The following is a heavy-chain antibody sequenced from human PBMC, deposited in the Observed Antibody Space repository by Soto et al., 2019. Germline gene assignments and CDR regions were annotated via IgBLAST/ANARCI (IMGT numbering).Heavy chain of an antibody. J-gene: IGHJ6*02. CDR3: ARDNGKYYDFWSGYFHYGMDV. CDR2: IYSGGST. Sequence: GGSLSLSCAASGFTVSSNYMSWVRPAPGKGLEWVSVIYSGGSTYYADSVKGRFTISRDNSKNTLYLQMNSLRAEDTAVYYCARDNGKYYDFWSGYFHYGMDVWGQGTTVTVAS. V-gene: IGHV3-53*01. D-gene: IGHD3-3*01. CDR1: GFTVSSNY.